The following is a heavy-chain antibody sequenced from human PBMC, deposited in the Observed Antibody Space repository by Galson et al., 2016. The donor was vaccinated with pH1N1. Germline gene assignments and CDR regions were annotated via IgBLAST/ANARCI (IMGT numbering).Heavy chain of an antibody. Sequence: SLRLSCAASGFTFSDYYMSWIRQAPGKGLEWVSYISSIGSTIYYADSVKGRFTVSRGNAKNSLYLQMNSLRAEDTAVYYCAREGRSDYGDYDGNYYGMDVWGQGTTVTVSS. V-gene: IGHV3-11*04. CDR3: AREGRSDYGDYDGNYYGMDV. J-gene: IGHJ6*02. CDR2: ISSIGSTI. CDR1: GFTFSDYY. D-gene: IGHD4-17*01.